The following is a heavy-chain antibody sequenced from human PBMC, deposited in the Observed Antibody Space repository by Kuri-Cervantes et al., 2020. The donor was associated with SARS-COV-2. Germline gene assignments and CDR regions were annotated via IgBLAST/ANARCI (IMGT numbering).Heavy chain of an antibody. CDR1: GYTFTSYY. CDR3: ARDRETGTVIARVWFDP. CDR2: INPSGGST. Sequence: ASVTVSCKASGYTFTSYYMHWVRQAPGQGLEWMGIINPSGGSTSYAQKFQGRVTMTRDTSTSTVYMELSSLRSEDTAVYYCARDRETGTVIARVWFDPWGQGTLVTVSS. V-gene: IGHV1-46*01. J-gene: IGHJ5*02. D-gene: IGHD1/OR15-1a*01.